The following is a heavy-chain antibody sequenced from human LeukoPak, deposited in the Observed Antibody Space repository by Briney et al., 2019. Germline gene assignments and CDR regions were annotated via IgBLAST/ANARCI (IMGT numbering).Heavy chain of an antibody. Sequence: GGSLRLSCAASGFTFINSWMTWVRQAPGKGLEWVGRIRSTPDGGATDYAAPVKGRFTISRDDSKNTLYLQMSGLRTEDTAVYYCATDLHFGYCTATSCANYWGQGTLVTVSS. CDR2: IRSTPDGGAT. CDR3: ATDLHFGYCTATSCANY. V-gene: IGHV3-15*01. J-gene: IGHJ4*02. D-gene: IGHD2-2*03. CDR1: GFTFINSW.